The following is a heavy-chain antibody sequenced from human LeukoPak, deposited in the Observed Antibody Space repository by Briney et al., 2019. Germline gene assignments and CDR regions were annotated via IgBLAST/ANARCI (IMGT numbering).Heavy chain of an antibody. CDR1: GYTLTAYY. J-gene: IGHJ3*02. D-gene: IGHD3-3*01. CDR2: INPNSRGT. V-gene: IGHV1-2*02. CDR3: ARFGTKIQLRFLEWSLSLDI. Sequence: ASVKVSCKASGYTLTAYYMHWVRQAPGQGLEWMGWINPNSRGTNYAQKFQGRVTMTRDTSISTVYMELSRLRSDDTAVYYCARFGTKIQLRFLEWSLSLDIWGQGTMVTVSS.